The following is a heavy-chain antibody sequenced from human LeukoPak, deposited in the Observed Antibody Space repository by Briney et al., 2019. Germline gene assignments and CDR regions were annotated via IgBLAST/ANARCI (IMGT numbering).Heavy chain of an antibody. CDR3: ARQETDYYDSSGLYMDV. V-gene: IGHV4-34*01. Sequence: SETLSLTCAVSGGSLSGYSWSWVRQPPGEGLEWIGEINHSGSTDYNPSLRSRVSMSLDTSKKVFSLNLTSVTAADTAVYYCARQETDYYDSSGLYMDVWGKGTTVAVSS. D-gene: IGHD3-22*01. J-gene: IGHJ6*03. CDR1: GGSLSGYS. CDR2: INHSGST.